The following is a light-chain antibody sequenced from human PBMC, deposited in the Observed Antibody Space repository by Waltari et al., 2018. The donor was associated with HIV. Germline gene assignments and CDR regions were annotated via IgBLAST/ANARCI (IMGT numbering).Light chain of an antibody. CDR3: GSYAGRNNYYV. J-gene: IGLJ1*01. CDR2: EVT. CDR1: NIDIGNYSL. Sequence: QSALTQDASVSGSPGQSITISCTGNNIDIGNYSLVSWYQQYPGSAPKLMIFEVTKRPSGVSPRFSCSRSGNTASLTITGLLVEDEADYYCGSYAGRNNYYVFGAGTTVTVL. V-gene: IGLV2-23*02.